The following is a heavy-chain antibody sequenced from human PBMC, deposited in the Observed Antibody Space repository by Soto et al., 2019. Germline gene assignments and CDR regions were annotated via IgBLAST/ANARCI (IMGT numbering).Heavy chain of an antibody. J-gene: IGHJ1*01. CDR1: GFTFSSYS. CDR3: ARPDYDSSSAEYFQH. D-gene: IGHD3-22*01. Sequence: GGSLRLSCAASGFTFSSYSMNWVRQAPGKGLEWVSYISSSSSTIYYADSVKGRFTISRDNAKNSLYLQMNSLRAEDTAVYYCARPDYDSSSAEYFQHWGQGTLVTVSS. CDR2: ISSSSSTI. V-gene: IGHV3-48*01.